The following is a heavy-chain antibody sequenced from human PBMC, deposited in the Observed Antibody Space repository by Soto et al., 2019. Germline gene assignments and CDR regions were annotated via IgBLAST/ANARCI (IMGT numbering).Heavy chain of an antibody. Sequence: QVQLQQWGAGLLKPSETLSLTCAVYGGSFSGYYWSWIRQPPGKGLEWIGVINHSGSTNYNPSLRSRVTISVDTSKNQCSLKLSSVTAADTAVYYCARFRGRIAARPALGVGFALWGRGTLVTVSS. CDR2: INHSGST. V-gene: IGHV4-34*01. D-gene: IGHD6-6*01. CDR3: ARFRGRIAARPALGVGFAL. CDR1: GGSFSGYY. J-gene: IGHJ2*01.